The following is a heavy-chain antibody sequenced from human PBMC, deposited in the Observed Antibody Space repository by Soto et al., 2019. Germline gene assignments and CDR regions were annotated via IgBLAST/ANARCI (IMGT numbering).Heavy chain of an antibody. Sequence: SETLSLTCTVSGGSISSGGYYWSWIRQHPGKGLEWIGYIYYSGSTYHNPSLKSRVTISVDTSKNQFSLKLSSVTAADTAVYYCARVGPTVDLYYYYGMDVWGQGTTVTVSS. D-gene: IGHD4-17*01. CDR1: GGSISSGGYY. J-gene: IGHJ6*02. CDR2: IYYSGST. CDR3: ARVGPTVDLYYYYGMDV. V-gene: IGHV4-31*03.